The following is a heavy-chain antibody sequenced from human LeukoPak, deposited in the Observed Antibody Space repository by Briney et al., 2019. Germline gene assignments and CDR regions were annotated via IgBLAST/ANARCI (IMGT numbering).Heavy chain of an antibody. V-gene: IGHV3-21*01. J-gene: IGHJ4*02. CDR1: GFTFSSYS. Sequence: GGSLRLSCAASGFTFSSYSMNWVRQAPGKGLEWVSSIGSSSSYIYYADSVKGRFTISRDNAKNSLYLQMNSLRAEDTAVYYCAREGLGSGSYFRPPRAGFGYWGQGALVTVSS. CDR2: IGSSSSYI. CDR3: AREGLGSGSYFRPPRAGFGY. D-gene: IGHD1-26*01.